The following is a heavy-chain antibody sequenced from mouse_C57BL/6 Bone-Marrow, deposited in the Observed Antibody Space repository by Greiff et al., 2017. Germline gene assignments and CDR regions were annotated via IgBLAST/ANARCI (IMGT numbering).Heavy chain of an antibody. CDR3: TTGFTTVVYAMDY. D-gene: IGHD1-1*01. Sequence: VQLQQFGAELVRPGASVKLSCTASGFNIKDDYMHWVKQRPEQGLEWIGWIDPENGDTEYASKFQGKATITADTSSNTAYLQLSSLTSEDTAVYYCTTGFTTVVYAMDYWGQGTSVTVSS. CDR1: GFNIKDDY. J-gene: IGHJ4*01. CDR2: IDPENGDT. V-gene: IGHV14-4*01.